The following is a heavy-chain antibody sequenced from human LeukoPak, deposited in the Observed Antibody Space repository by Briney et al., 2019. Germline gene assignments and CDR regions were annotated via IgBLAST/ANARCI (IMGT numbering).Heavy chain of an antibody. CDR2: IYYNGDT. CDR1: GASMSSHY. Sequence: SETLSLTCTVSGASMSSHYWSWIRQPPGKGLEWIGFIYYNGDTKYNPSLKSRVTISVDTSKNQFSRNLTSVIAADTAVYYCAKGGASSKWLDPWGQGTLVTVSS. V-gene: IGHV4-59*11. D-gene: IGHD3-16*02. CDR3: AKGGASSKWLDP. J-gene: IGHJ5*02.